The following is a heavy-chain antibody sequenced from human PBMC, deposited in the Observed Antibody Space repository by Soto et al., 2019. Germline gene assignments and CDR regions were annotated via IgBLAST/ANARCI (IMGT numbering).Heavy chain of an antibody. CDR1: GYTFTSYG. J-gene: IGHJ6*02. CDR3: ARDLYDILTGYTPLDYYYGMDV. D-gene: IGHD3-9*01. Sequence: QVPLVQSGAEVKKPGASVKVSCKASGYTFTSYGISWVRQAPGQGLEWMGWISAYNGNTNYAQKLQGRVTMTTDTSTSTAYMELRSLRSDDTAVYYCARDLYDILTGYTPLDYYYGMDVWGQGTTVTVSS. V-gene: IGHV1-18*01. CDR2: ISAYNGNT.